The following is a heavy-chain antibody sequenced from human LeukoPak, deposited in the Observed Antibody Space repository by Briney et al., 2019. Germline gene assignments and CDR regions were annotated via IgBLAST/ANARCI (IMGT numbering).Heavy chain of an antibody. J-gene: IGHJ2*01. CDR3: ARAAYSSTWYSRYFDL. V-gene: IGHV3-21*01. CDR1: GFTFSSYA. D-gene: IGHD6-13*01. Sequence: KPGGSLRLSCAASGFTFSSYAMSWVRQAPGKGLEWVSSISSSSSYIYYADSVKGRFTISRENAKNSLYLQMNSLRAGDTAVYYCARAAYSSTWYSRYFDLWGRGTLVTVSS. CDR2: ISSSSSYI.